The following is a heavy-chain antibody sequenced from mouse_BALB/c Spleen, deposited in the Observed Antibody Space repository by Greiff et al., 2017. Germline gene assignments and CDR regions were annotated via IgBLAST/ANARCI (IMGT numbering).Heavy chain of an antibody. CDR3: ARRHYYGYWYFDV. CDR2: IYPGDGST. D-gene: IGHD1-2*01. Sequence: VQLQESGPELVKPGASVKMSCKASGYTFTSYYIHWVKQRPGQGLEWIGWIYPGDGSTKYNEKFKGKTTLTADKSSSTAYMLLSSLTSEDSAIYFCARRHYYGYWYFDVWGAGTTVTVSS. J-gene: IGHJ1*01. CDR1: GYTFTSYY. V-gene: IGHV1S56*01.